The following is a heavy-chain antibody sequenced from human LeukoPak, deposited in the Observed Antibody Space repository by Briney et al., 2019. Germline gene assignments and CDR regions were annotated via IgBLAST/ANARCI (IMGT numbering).Heavy chain of an antibody. CDR2: INLNSGGT. V-gene: IGHV1-2*06. CDR1: GYTFAGYF. D-gene: IGHD1-26*01. J-gene: IGHJ4*02. CDR3: ARDLTSTSSWEFDY. Sequence: ASVKVSCKASGYTFAGYFIHWVRQAPGQGLEWVGRINLNSGGTEYEQKFQGRVTMTRDTSIGTAYVEVSRLVSDDTAMYYCARDLTSTSSWEFDYWGQGTLVTVSS.